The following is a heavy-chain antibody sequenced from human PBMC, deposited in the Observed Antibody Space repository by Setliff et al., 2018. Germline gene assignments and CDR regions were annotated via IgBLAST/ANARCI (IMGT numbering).Heavy chain of an antibody. D-gene: IGHD6-6*01. CDR2: INPNSGGT. J-gene: IGHJ4*02. CDR1: GYTFTGYY. Sequence: ASVKVSCKASGYTFTGYYMHWVRQAPGQGLEWMGRINPNSGGTNYAQKFQGRVTMTRETSISTAYMELSSLRSDDTAVYYCARGSSSGYYFDYWGQGTLVTVSS. V-gene: IGHV1-2*06. CDR3: ARGSSSGYYFDY.